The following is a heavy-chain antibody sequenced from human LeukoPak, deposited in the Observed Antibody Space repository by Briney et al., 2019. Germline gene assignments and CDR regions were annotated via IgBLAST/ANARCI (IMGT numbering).Heavy chain of an antibody. D-gene: IGHD3-22*01. CDR1: GYTFTSYD. J-gene: IGHJ4*02. V-gene: IGHV1-8*01. Sequence: GASVKVSCKASGYTFTSYDINWVRQATGQGLEWMGWMNPNSGNTGYAQKFQGRVTMTRNTSISTAYMELSSLRSEDTAVYYCAGPISGYYYPFDYWGQGTLVTVSS. CDR3: AGPISGYYYPFDY. CDR2: MNPNSGNT.